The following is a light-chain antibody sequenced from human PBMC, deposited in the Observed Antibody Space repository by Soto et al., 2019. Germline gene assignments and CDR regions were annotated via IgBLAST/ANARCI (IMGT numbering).Light chain of an antibody. J-gene: IGKJ4*01. V-gene: IGKV1-6*01. CDR3: LQDHNYPLT. CDR1: QGIGND. CDR2: AAS. Sequence: AIQMTQSPSSLSVSVGDRVTITCRASQGIGNDVGWYQQKPGKAPKLLIYAASSLQSGVPSRFSGSRSGTVFTLTISSLQPEDFATYYCLQDHNYPLTFGGGTKVEIK.